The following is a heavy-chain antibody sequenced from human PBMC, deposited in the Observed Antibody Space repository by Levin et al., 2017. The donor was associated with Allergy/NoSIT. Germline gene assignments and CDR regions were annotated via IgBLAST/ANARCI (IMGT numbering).Heavy chain of an antibody. CDR1: GYSFTTFG. Sequence: ASVKVSCKAFGYSFTTFGVSWVRQAPGQGLEWMGGIAVYNGDTKYAQKFQGRVSMTTEISTSTAYMELRSLRSDDTAIYYCARTHGYYPYMDVCGQGTTVTVS. CDR3: ARTHGYYPYMDV. V-gene: IGHV1-18*01. J-gene: IGHJ6*03. CDR2: IAVYNGDT.